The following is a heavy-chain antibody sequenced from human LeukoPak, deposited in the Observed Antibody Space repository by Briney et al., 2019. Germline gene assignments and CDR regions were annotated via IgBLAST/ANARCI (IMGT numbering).Heavy chain of an antibody. V-gene: IGHV3-30*03. CDR1: DFTFSSYD. D-gene: IGHD5-18*01. CDR3: ACQWIQLWGGI. CDR2: ISPDGNNR. Sequence: PGGSLRLSCAASDFTFSSYDIHLVRQAPGKGLGVVAVISPDGNNRYYADSVKGRFTISRDNSKHSLYLQMTRLRVDDTAVYYCACQWIQLWGGIWGQGTMVTVSS. J-gene: IGHJ3*02.